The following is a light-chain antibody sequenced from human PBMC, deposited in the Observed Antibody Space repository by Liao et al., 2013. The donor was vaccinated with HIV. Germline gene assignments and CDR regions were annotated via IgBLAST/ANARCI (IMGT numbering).Light chain of an antibody. CDR2: RDS. CDR3: QAWDSTIAYV. CDR1: KLGTKH. J-gene: IGLJ1*01. Sequence: SLELTQPPSVSVSPGQTASITCSGEKLGTKHVCWYQQKPGQSPVLVMYRDSHRPSGIPERFSGSNSGSTATLTISGTQAMDEADYYCQAWDSTIAYVFGAGTKVTVL. V-gene: IGLV3-1*01.